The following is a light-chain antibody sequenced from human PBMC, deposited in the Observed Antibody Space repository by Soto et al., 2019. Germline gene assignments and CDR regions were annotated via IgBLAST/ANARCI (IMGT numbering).Light chain of an antibody. V-gene: IGKV3-20*01. Sequence: EIVLTQSPGTLSLSPGERATLSCRASQSVSRSYLAWYQQKPGQAPRLLIYDASSRATGIPDRFSGSGSGTDFTLTISRLEPEDFAVYYCQQYGSSPPYTFGQGTKLEIK. CDR1: QSVSRSY. J-gene: IGKJ2*01. CDR3: QQYGSSPPYT. CDR2: DAS.